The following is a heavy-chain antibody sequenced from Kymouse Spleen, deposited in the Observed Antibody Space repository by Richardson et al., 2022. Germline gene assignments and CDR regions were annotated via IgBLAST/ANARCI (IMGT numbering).Heavy chain of an antibody. V-gene: IGHV4-39*01. D-gene: IGHD3-9*01. CDR3: ARQRLRYFDWLSLFDP. CDR1: GGSISSSSYY. Sequence: QLQLQESGPGLVKPSETLSLTCTVSGGSISSSSYYWGWIRQPPGKGLEWIGSIYYSGSTYYNPSLKSRVTISVDTSKNQFSLKLSSVTAADTAVYYCARQRLRYFDWLSLFDPWGQGTLVTVSS. J-gene: IGHJ5*02. CDR2: IYYSGST.